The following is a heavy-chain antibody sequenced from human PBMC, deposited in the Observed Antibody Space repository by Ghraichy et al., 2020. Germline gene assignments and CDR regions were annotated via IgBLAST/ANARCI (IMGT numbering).Heavy chain of an antibody. V-gene: IGHV4-61*02. CDR2: IYTSGST. D-gene: IGHD2-15*01. Sequence: SQTLSLTCTVSGGSISSGSYYWSWIRQPAGKGLEWIGRIYTSGSTNYNPSLKSRVTISVDTSKNQFSLKLSSVTAADTAVYYCARYYCSGGSCWSYWGQGTLVTVSS. CDR3: ARYYCSGGSCWSY. J-gene: IGHJ4*02. CDR1: GGSISSGSYY.